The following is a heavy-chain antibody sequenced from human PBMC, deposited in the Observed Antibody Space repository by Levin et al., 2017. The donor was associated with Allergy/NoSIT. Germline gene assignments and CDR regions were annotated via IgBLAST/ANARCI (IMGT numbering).Heavy chain of an antibody. CDR2: IKQDGSEK. V-gene: IGHV3-7*04. CDR1: GFTFSSYW. D-gene: IGHD6-13*01. J-gene: IGHJ4*02. Sequence: GGSLRLSCAASGFTFSSYWMSWVRQAPGKGLEWVANIKQDGSEKYYVDSVKGRFTISRDNAKNSLYLQMNSLRAEDTAVYYCARDQRYSSSWYFDYWGQGTLVTVSS. CDR3: ARDQRYSSSWYFDY.